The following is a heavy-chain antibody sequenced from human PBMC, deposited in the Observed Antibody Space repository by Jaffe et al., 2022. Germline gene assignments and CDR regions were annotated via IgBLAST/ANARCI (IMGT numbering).Heavy chain of an antibody. Sequence: QVQLQESGPGLVKPSETLSLTCAVSGYSISSGYYWGWIRQPPGKGLEWIGSIYHSGSTYYNPSLKSRVTISVDTSKNQFSLKLSSVTAADTAVYYCAMGCSGGSCYSGYYYYMDVWGKGTTVTVSS. J-gene: IGHJ6*03. CDR3: AMGCSGGSCYSGYYYYMDV. V-gene: IGHV4-38-2*01. CDR1: GYSISSGYY. CDR2: IYHSGST. D-gene: IGHD2-15*01.